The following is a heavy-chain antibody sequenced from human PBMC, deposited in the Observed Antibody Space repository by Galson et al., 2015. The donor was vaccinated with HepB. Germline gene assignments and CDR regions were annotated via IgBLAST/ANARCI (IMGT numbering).Heavy chain of an antibody. J-gene: IGHJ4*02. Sequence: SVKVSCKASGYTFTSYAMHWVRQAPGQRLEWMGWINAGNGNTKYSQKFQGRVTITRDTSASTAYMELSSLRSEDTAVYYCARGNGGGYNPTPYFDYWGQGTLVTVSS. V-gene: IGHV1-3*01. CDR2: INAGNGNT. CDR1: GYTFTSYA. CDR3: ARGNGGGYNPTPYFDY. D-gene: IGHD5-24*01.